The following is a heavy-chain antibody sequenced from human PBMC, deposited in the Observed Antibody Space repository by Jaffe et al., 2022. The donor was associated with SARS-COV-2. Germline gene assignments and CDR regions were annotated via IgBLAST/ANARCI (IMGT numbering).Heavy chain of an antibody. CDR3: ARHGGINDAFDI. CDR2: IYYSGST. J-gene: IGHJ3*02. D-gene: IGHD3-10*01. Sequence: QVQLQESGPGLVKPSETLSLTCTVSGGSISSYYWSWIRQPPGKGLEWIGYIYYSGSTNYNPSLKSRVTISVDTSKNQFSLKLSSVTAADTAVYYCARHGGINDAFDIWGQGTMVTVSS. CDR1: GGSISSYY. V-gene: IGHV4-59*08.